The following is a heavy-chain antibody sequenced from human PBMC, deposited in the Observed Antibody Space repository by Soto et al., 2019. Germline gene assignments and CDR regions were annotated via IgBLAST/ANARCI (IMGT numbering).Heavy chain of an antibody. Sequence: GGSLRLSCAASGFTFSSYAMHWVRQAPGKGLEWVAVISYDGSNKYYADSVKGRFTISRDNSKNTLYLQMNSLRAEDTAVYYCARXHYGASCSSISCYYDYYGMDVWCQGTAVTVSS. D-gene: IGHD2-2*01. V-gene: IGHV3-30-3*01. CDR2: ISYDGSNK. CDR3: ARXHYGASCSSISCYYDYYGMDV. CDR1: GFTFSSYA. J-gene: IGHJ6*02.